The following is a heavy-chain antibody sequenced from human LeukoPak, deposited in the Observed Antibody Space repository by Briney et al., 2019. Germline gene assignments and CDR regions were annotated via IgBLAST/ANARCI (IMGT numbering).Heavy chain of an antibody. Sequence: PLASVKVSCKASGYTFTSYDINWVRQAPGQGLEWMGWINPNSGGTNYAQKFQGRVTMTRDTSISTAYMELSRLRSDDTAVYYCARDITYDYVWGSYRQSDFDYWGQGTLVTVSS. CDR2: INPNSGGT. CDR1: GYTFTSYD. J-gene: IGHJ4*02. V-gene: IGHV1-2*02. D-gene: IGHD3-16*02. CDR3: ARDITYDYVWGSYRQSDFDY.